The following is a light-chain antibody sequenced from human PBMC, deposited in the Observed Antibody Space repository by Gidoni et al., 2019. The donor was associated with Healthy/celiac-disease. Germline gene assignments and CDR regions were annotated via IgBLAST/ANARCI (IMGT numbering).Light chain of an antibody. CDR3: QQYGSSRT. CDR2: DAS. Sequence: EIVFTQSPGTLSLSPWESATLSCRASQSVSSSYLAWYQQKPGQAPRLLIYDASSRDTGTPDRFSGSGSGTDFTLTISRLEPEDFALYYCQQYGSSRTFGQGTKLEIK. J-gene: IGKJ2*01. V-gene: IGKV3-20*01. CDR1: QSVSSSY.